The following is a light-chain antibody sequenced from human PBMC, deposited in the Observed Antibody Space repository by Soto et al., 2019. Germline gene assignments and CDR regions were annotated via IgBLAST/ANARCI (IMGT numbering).Light chain of an antibody. V-gene: IGLV1-51*01. CDR3: ETWDSSLYAGI. CDR2: DNN. CDR1: SSNIGSNY. Sequence: QSVLTQPPSVSAAPGQKVTISCSGGSSNIGSNYVCWYQQLPGTAPKLLIYDNNQRPSGIPDRFSGSKSGTSATLSITGLQTGDEADYYCETWDSSLYAGIFGGGTQLTVL. J-gene: IGLJ2*01.